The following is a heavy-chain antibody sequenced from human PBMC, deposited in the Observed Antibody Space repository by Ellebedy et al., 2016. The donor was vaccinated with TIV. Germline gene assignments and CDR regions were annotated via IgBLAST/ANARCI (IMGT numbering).Heavy chain of an antibody. CDR3: ARQSTGDYTPGRDWFDP. D-gene: IGHD4-17*01. CDR2: INHSGST. V-gene: IGHV4-59*08. J-gene: IGHJ5*02. Sequence: SETLSLTCTVSGGSISSYYWSWIRQPPGKGLEWIGEINHSGSTNYNPSLESRVTVSVDTSKNQFSLKLSSVTAADTAVYYCARQSTGDYTPGRDWFDPWGQGTLVTVSS. CDR1: GGSISSYY.